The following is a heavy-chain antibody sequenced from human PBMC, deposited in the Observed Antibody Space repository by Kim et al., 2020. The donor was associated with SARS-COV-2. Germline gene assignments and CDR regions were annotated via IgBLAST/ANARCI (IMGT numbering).Heavy chain of an antibody. V-gene: IGHV5-51*01. CDR1: GYSFTSYW. D-gene: IGHD6-13*01. CDR3: ARHYTGSSTNGIAAAGTSFDY. Sequence: GESLKISCKGSGYSFTSYWIGWVRQMPGKGLEWMGIIYPGDSDTRYSPSFQGQVTISADKSISTAYLQWSSLKASDTAMYYCARHYTGSSTNGIAAAGTSFDYWGQGTLVTVSS. J-gene: IGHJ4*02. CDR2: IYPGDSDT.